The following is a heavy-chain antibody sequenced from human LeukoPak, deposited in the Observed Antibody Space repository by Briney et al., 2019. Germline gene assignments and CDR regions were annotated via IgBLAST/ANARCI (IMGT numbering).Heavy chain of an antibody. CDR2: MNPNSCNT. Sequence: ASVKVSCKASGYTFTSYDINWVRQATGQGRDGMGWMNPNSCNTGYAHKFQGRVHMTRNTSIRIAYMELSSLRSEDTAVYYCARGFPRAYSSSWYYFDYWGQGTLVTVSS. CDR1: GYTFTSYD. J-gene: IGHJ4*02. CDR3: ARGFPRAYSSSWYYFDY. D-gene: IGHD6-13*01. V-gene: IGHV1-8*01.